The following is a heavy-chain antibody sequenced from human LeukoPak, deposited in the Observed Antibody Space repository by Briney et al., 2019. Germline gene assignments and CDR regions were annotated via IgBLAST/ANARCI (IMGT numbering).Heavy chain of an antibody. CDR2: ISAYNGNT. Sequence: ASVKVSCKASGYTFTSYGISWVRQAPGQGLEWMGWISAYNGNTNYAQKLQGRVTMTTDTSTSTAYMELRSLRSDDTAVYYCARDRAFQTGSYPRFDPWGQGTLVTVSS. J-gene: IGHJ5*02. D-gene: IGHD1-1*01. V-gene: IGHV1-18*01. CDR3: ARDRAFQTGSYPRFDP. CDR1: GYTFTSYG.